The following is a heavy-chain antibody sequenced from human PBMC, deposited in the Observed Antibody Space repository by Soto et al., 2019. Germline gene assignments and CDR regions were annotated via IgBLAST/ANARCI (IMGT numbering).Heavy chain of an antibody. J-gene: IGHJ6*03. Sequence: GGSLRLSCAASGFTFSSYAMSWVRQAPGKGLEWVSAISGSGGSTYYEDSVKGRFTISRDNSKNTLYLQMNSLRAEDTAVYYCAKGPAAADPYYYYYYMDVWGKGTTVTVSS. CDR3: AKGPAAADPYYYYYYMDV. CDR2: ISGSGGST. CDR1: GFTFSSYA. V-gene: IGHV3-23*01. D-gene: IGHD6-13*01.